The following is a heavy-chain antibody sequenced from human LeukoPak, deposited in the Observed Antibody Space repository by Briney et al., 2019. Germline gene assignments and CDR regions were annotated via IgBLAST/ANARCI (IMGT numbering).Heavy chain of an antibody. Sequence: ASVKVSCKASGYTFTGYYMHWVRQAPGQGLEWMGWINPNSGGTNYAQKFQGRVTMTRDTSISTAYLQWSSLKASDTAMYYCARIGVIGEYCSSTNCSSDAFDIWGQGTRVTVSS. D-gene: IGHD2-2*01. CDR3: ARIGVIGEYCSSTNCSSDAFDI. CDR2: INPNSGGT. CDR1: GYTFTGYY. V-gene: IGHV1-2*02. J-gene: IGHJ3*02.